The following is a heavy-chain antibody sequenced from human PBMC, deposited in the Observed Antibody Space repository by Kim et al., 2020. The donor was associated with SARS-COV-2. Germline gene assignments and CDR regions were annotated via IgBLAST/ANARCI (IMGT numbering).Heavy chain of an antibody. CDR1: EFTFSSYA. J-gene: IGHJ4*02. Sequence: GGSLRLSCAPSEFTFSSYAMSWVRQAPGKGLEWVSIISGSGDSTFYADSVKGRFTISRDNSKNTLYLQMDSLRAEDTAVYYCAKDPSCGDSTCYSNFDYWGQGTLVTVSS. CDR3: AKDPSCGDSTCYSNFDY. CDR2: ISGSGDST. V-gene: IGHV3-23*01. D-gene: IGHD2-15*01.